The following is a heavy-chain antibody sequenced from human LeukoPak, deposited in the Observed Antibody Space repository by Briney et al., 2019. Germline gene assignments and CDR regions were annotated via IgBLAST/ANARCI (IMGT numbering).Heavy chain of an antibody. CDR1: GYTFTGYY. Sequence: ASVKVSCKASGYTFTGYYMHWVRQAPGQGLEWMGWINPNSGGTNYAQKFQGRVTMTRDTSISTAYMELSRLRSDDTAVYYCTRGSIAYYYMDVWGKGTTVTISS. J-gene: IGHJ6*03. D-gene: IGHD3-22*01. CDR2: INPNSGGT. CDR3: TRGSIAYYYMDV. V-gene: IGHV1-2*02.